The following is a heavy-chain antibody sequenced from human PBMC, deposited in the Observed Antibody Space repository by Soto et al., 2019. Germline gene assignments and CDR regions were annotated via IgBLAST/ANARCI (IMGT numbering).Heavy chain of an antibody. CDR2: ISYDGSNK. CDR1: GFTFSSYA. CDR3: AREHGRSSGWRDLDY. J-gene: IGHJ4*02. D-gene: IGHD6-19*01. Sequence: PGGSLRLSCAASGFTFSSYAMHWVRQAPGKGLEWVAVISYDGSNKYYADSVKGRFTISRDNSKNTLYLQMNSLRAEDTAVSYCAREHGRSSGWRDLDYGGQGTLVTVSS. V-gene: IGHV3-30-3*01.